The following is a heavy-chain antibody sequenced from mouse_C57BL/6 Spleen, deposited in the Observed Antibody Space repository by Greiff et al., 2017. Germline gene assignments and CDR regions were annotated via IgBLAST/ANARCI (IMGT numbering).Heavy chain of an antibody. CDR1: GYTFTSYW. D-gene: IGHD2-3*01. CDR2: INPSNGGT. V-gene: IGHV1-53*01. J-gene: IGHJ3*01. Sequence: QVQLQQPGTELVKPGASVKLSCKASGYTFTSYWTHWVKQRPGQGLEWIGNINPSNGGTNYNEKFKSKATLTVDKSSSTAYMQLSSLTSEDSAVYYCARSGGYYPPWFAYWGQGTLVTVSA. CDR3: ARSGGYYPPWFAY.